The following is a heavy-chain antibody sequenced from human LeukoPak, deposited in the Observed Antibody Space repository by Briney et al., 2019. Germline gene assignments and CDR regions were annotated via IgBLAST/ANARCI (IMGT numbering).Heavy chain of an antibody. CDR2: IKQDGSEK. CDR1: GFTFSSYW. D-gene: IGHD5-24*01. Sequence: PGGSLRLSCAASGFTFSSYWMSWVRQAPGKGLEWVANIKQDGSEKYYVDSVKGRFTISRDNAKNSLYLQMNSLRAEDTAVCYCARLDGYNYNYFDYWGQGTLVTVSS. V-gene: IGHV3-7*01. CDR3: ARLDGYNYNYFDY. J-gene: IGHJ4*02.